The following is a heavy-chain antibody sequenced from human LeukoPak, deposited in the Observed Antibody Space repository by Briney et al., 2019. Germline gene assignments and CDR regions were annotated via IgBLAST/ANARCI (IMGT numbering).Heavy chain of an antibody. V-gene: IGHV3-48*04. CDR2: ISFSVNTK. CDR3: ARGAYSSGWAYFDH. CDR1: GFTFSSYA. J-gene: IGHJ4*02. D-gene: IGHD6-19*01. Sequence: GGSLRLSCAASGFTFSSYAMSRVRQAPGKGLEWVSYISFSVNTKYYGDSVKGRFTISRDNAKNSLYLHMDSLRAEDTAVYYCARGAYSSGWAYFDHWGQGTLVTVSS.